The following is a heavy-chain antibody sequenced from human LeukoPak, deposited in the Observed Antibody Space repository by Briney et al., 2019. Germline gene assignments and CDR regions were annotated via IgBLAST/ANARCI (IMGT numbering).Heavy chain of an antibody. J-gene: IGHJ4*02. D-gene: IGHD6-6*01. CDR1: GFIVSRNY. CDR2: IYSGGST. Sequence: GGSLRLSCAASGFIVSRNYISWVRQAPGKGLQWVSVIYSGGSTFYADSVKGRFTISRHDSKNTVYLQMNSLRTEDTAVYYCAKARSSLGPSSLDYWGQGALVTVSS. CDR3: AKARSSLGPSSLDY. V-gene: IGHV3-53*04.